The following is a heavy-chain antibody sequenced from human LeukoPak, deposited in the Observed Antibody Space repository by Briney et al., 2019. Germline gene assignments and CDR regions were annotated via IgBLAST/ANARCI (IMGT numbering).Heavy chain of an antibody. CDR3: ARSSWLGDSDY. Sequence: SETLSLTCTVSGGSISSGGYYWSWIRQHPGKGLEWIGYIYYSGSTYYNPSLKSRVTISVDTSKNQFSLKLSSVTAADTAVYYCARSSWLGDSDYWGQGTLVTVSS. CDR2: IYYSGST. V-gene: IGHV4-31*03. CDR1: GGSISSGGYY. J-gene: IGHJ4*02. D-gene: IGHD6-19*01.